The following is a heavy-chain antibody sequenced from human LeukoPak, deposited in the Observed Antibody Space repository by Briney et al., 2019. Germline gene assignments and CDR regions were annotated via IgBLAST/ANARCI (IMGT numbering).Heavy chain of an antibody. J-gene: IGHJ5*02. V-gene: IGHV1-18*01. CDR1: GNTFTNNG. Sequence: ASVKVSCKASGNTFTNNGISWVRQAPGQGLEWMGWISGYNGNTNYAQKFQGRVTITADESTSTAYMELSSLRSEDTAVYYCARGRHGGSGSHNWFDPWGQGTLVTVSS. CDR3: ARGRHGGSGSHNWFDP. D-gene: IGHD3-10*01. CDR2: ISGYNGNT.